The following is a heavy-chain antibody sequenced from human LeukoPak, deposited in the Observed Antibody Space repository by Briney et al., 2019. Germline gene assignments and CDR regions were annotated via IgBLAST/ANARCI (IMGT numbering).Heavy chain of an antibody. CDR2: ISGSGGST. CDR1: GFTFSSYA. Sequence: PGGSLRLSCAASGFTFSSYAMSWVRQAPGKGLEWVSAISGSGGSTYYADSVKGRFTISRDNSKNTLYLQMNSLRAEDTAVYYCAKDLSASRDSGYYSHDYWGQGTLVTVSS. V-gene: IGHV3-23*01. J-gene: IGHJ4*02. D-gene: IGHD3-22*01. CDR3: AKDLSASRDSGYYSHDY.